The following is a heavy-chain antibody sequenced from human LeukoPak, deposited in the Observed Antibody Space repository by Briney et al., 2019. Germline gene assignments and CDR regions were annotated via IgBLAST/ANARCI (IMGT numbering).Heavy chain of an antibody. Sequence: SGGSLRLSCAASGFTFSSYGMSWVRQAPGKGLEWVSAISGSGGSTYYADSVKGRFTISRDNSKNTLYLQMNSLRAEDTAVYYCAKFRMITFGGVIVDYDYWGQGTLVTVSS. CDR3: AKFRMITFGGVIVDYDY. CDR2: ISGSGGST. J-gene: IGHJ4*02. V-gene: IGHV3-23*01. CDR1: GFTFSSYG. D-gene: IGHD3-16*02.